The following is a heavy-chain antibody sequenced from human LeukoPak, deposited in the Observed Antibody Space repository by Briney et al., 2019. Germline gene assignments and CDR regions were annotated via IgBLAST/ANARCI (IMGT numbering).Heavy chain of an antibody. D-gene: IGHD1-1*01. V-gene: IGHV3-15*01. Sequence: GGSLRLSSAASGFTFSSYEMNWVRQAPGKGLEWVGRIKSKTDGGTTDYAAPVKGRFTISRDDSKDTLYLQMNSLKTEDTAVYYCTTDGAYNWNDVAWFDPWGQGTLVTVSS. CDR2: IKSKTDGGTT. CDR3: TTDGAYNWNDVAWFDP. CDR1: GFTFSSYE. J-gene: IGHJ5*02.